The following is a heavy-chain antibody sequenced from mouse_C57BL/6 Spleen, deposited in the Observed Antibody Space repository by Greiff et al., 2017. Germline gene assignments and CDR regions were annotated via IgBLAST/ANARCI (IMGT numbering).Heavy chain of an antibody. D-gene: IGHD2-3*01. CDR3: ASYDGYSYYAMDY. V-gene: IGHV1-64*01. Sequence: QVQLQQPGAELVKPGASVTLSCKASGYTFTSYWMHWVKQRPGQGLEWIGMIHPNSGSTNYNEKFKSKATLTVDKSSSTAYMQLSSLTSEDSAVYYCASYDGYSYYAMDYWGQGTSVTVSS. CDR2: IHPNSGST. CDR1: GYTFTSYW. J-gene: IGHJ4*01.